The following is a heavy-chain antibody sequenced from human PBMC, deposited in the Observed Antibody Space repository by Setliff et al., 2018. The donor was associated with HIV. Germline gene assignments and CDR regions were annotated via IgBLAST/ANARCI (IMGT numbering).Heavy chain of an antibody. CDR2: IRYDGSNK. D-gene: IGHD3-22*01. CDR1: GFTFMNYA. Sequence: GGSLRLSCAASGFTFMNYAMSWVRQAPGKGLEWVAFIRYDGSNKYYADSVKGRFTISRDNSKNTLYLQMNSLRAEDTAVYYCAKIQNPQGYYYDSSGYYPHPGSPDYWGQGTLVTVSS. J-gene: IGHJ4*02. V-gene: IGHV3-30*02. CDR3: AKIQNPQGYYYDSSGYYPHPGSPDY.